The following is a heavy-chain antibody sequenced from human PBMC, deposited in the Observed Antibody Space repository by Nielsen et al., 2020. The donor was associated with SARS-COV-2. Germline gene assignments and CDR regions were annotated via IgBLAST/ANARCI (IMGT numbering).Heavy chain of an antibody. Sequence: ASVKVSCKASGYTFTNSYLHWVRQAPGQGLEWMGIINPNDGSTRYAQKFQGRVTMTRDTSTSTVYMEVSSLRSEDTALFYCARGTDTCVVGSTFGYFDFWGQGTLVTVSS. V-gene: IGHV1-46*01. D-gene: IGHD1-26*01. CDR1: GYTFTNSY. CDR2: INPNDGST. J-gene: IGHJ4*02. CDR3: ARGTDTCVVGSTFGYFDF.